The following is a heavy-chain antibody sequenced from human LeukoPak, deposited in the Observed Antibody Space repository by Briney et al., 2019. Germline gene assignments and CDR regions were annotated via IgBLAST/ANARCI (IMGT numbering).Heavy chain of an antibody. CDR1: GDSVSSNSGV. J-gene: IGHJ4*02. Sequence: QTLSLTFSISGDSVSSNSGVWNWIRQSPSRGLEWLGRTYYRSKWYNHYAVSVKSRITINPDTSKNQFSLQLNSVSPEDTAVYYCARDAPGSSYFDYWGQGTLVTVSS. CDR3: ARDAPGSSYFDY. D-gene: IGHD3-10*01. V-gene: IGHV6-1*01. CDR2: TYYRSKWYN.